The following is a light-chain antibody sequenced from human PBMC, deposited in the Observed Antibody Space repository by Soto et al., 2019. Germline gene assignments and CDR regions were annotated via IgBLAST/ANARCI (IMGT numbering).Light chain of an antibody. CDR2: SNT. J-gene: IGLJ1*01. CDR1: SSNIGSNT. CDR3: AAWDDSLNALV. V-gene: IGLV1-44*01. Sequence: QSVLTQPPSASGTPGQRVTVSCSGSSSNIGSNTGSWYQQLPGTAPKLLIYSNTQRPSGVPDRFSGSKSDTSASLAISGLQSEDEADYYCAAWDDSLNALVFGTGTKLTVL.